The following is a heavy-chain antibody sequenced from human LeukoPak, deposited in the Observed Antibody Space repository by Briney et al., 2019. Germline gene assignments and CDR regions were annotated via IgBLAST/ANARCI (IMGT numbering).Heavy chain of an antibody. J-gene: IGHJ3*02. V-gene: IGHV3-64*01. CDR3: ARDSITVSVGAFDI. Sequence: GGSLRLSCAASGFTFSHYAMHWVRQAPGKGLEYVSAISSNGGSTYYANSVKGRFTISRDNSKNTLYLQMGSLRAEDMVVYYCARDSITVSVGAFDIWGQGTMVIVSS. CDR2: ISSNGGST. D-gene: IGHD2-2*01. CDR1: GFTFSHYA.